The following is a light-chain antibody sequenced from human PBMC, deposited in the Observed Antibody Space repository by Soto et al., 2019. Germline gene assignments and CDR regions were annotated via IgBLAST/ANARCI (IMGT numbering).Light chain of an antibody. V-gene: IGLV2-23*03. CDR1: SSDVGSYNL. J-gene: IGLJ2*01. Sequence: QSALTQPASVSGSPGQSITISCTGTSSDVGSYNLVSWYQQHPGKAPKLMIYEGSKRPSGVSNRFSGSKSGNTASLTISGLQAEDEADYYCCSYAGSNTLYMVFGGGTKLTVL. CDR3: CSYAGSNTLYMV. CDR2: EGS.